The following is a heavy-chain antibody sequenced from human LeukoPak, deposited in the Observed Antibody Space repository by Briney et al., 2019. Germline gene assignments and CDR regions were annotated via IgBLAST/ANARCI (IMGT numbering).Heavy chain of an antibody. CDR2: IYYTGST. D-gene: IGHD4-17*01. V-gene: IGHV4-59*01. CDR1: GGSIRSYY. J-gene: IGHJ2*01. CDR3: ARVTTDYGDANYFDL. Sequence: PSETLSLTCTASGGSIRSYYWSWIRQPPGKGLEWIGYIYYTGSTNYNPSLKSRVTMSVEPSTNQFSLKLSSVTVADTAVYYCARVTTDYGDANYFDLWGRGTLVTVSS.